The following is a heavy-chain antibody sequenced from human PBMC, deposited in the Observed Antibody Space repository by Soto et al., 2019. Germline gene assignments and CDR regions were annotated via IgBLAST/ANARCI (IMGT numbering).Heavy chain of an antibody. CDR2: IVVGSGNT. CDR1: GFTFTSSA. CDR3: AADSGPGWFGEVGMDV. V-gene: IGHV1-58*01. J-gene: IGHJ6*02. Sequence: GASVKVSCKASGFTFTSSAVQWVQQARGQRLEWIGWIVVGSGNTNYAQKFQERVTITRDMSTSTAYMELSSLRSEDTAVYYCAADSGPGWFGEVGMDVWGQGTTVTVSS. D-gene: IGHD3-10*01.